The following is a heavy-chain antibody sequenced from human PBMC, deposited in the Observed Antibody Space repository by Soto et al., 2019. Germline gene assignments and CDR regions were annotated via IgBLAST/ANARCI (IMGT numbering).Heavy chain of an antibody. CDR3: ARPLRSYGLDAFDI. CDR1: GGSISSYY. Sequence: QVQLHESGPGLVKPSETLSLTCTVSGGSISSYYWSWIRQPPGKGLEWIGYIYYSGSTNYNPSLKSRVTISVDTSKNQFSLKLSSVTAADTAVYFCARPLRSYGLDAFDIWGQGTMVTVSS. CDR2: IYYSGST. J-gene: IGHJ3*02. D-gene: IGHD5-18*01. V-gene: IGHV4-59*08.